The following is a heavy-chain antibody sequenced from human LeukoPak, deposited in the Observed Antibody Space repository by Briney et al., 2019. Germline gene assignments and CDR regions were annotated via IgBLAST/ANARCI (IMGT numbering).Heavy chain of an antibody. CDR3: ARGARTVWGGSNFNWFDP. CDR2: IYSSGST. D-gene: IGHD3-3*01. J-gene: IGHJ5*02. V-gene: IGHV4-61*09. Sequence: SQTLSLTCTVSGGSISSGNFFWSWIRQPAGKGLEWIGHIYSSGSTTYNPSLKSRVTMSIDTTNNQFSLKLTSVTAADTAVFYCARGARTVWGGSNFNWFDPWGQGTLVTVSS. CDR1: GGSISSGNFF.